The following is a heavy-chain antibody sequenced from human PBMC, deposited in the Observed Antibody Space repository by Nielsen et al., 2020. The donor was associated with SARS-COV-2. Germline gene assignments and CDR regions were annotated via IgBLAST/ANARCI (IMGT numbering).Heavy chain of an antibody. CDR3: ATLNYYGSGSYEG. D-gene: IGHD3-10*01. Sequence: GGSLRLSCAASGFTFSSYWMSWVRQAPGKGLEWVANIKQDGSEKYYVDSVKGRFTISRDNAKNSLYLQMNSLRAEDTAVYYCATLNYYGSGSYEGWGQGTLVTVSS. CDR2: IKQDGSEK. V-gene: IGHV3-7*03. J-gene: IGHJ4*02. CDR1: GFTFSSYW.